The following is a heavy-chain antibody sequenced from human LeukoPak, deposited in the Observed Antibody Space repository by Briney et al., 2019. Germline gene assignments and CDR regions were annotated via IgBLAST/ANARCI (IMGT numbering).Heavy chain of an antibody. D-gene: IGHD1-26*01. CDR2: IWYDGVNK. CDR1: GFTFSNYG. CDR3: ARATYSGGYYFDQ. V-gene: IGHV3-33*01. Sequence: GRSLRLSCAASGFTFSNYGMHWVRQTPGKGLEWVGTIWYDGVNKYYADAVKGRFTISRDNSKNTLYLQMSSLRTEDTAVYHCARATYSGGYYFDQWGQGILVTVSS. J-gene: IGHJ4*02.